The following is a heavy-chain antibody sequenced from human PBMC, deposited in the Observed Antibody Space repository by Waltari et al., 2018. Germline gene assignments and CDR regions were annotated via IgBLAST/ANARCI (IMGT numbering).Heavy chain of an antibody. CDR1: CFSFRSFG. J-gene: IGHJ4*02. D-gene: IGHD3-22*01. V-gene: IGHV3-23*01. CDR3: ARVHSLGQYDTSGAESNFDH. Sequence: EVQLLESGGGLVQPGGSLRLSCAASCFSFRSFGMSWVRQAPGKGLEWVSAIGAVTSTYYADSVKGRFTISRDNSKNTLFLQMNSLRAEDTAIYYCARVHSLGQYDTSGAESNFDHWGQGALVTVSS. CDR2: IGAVTST.